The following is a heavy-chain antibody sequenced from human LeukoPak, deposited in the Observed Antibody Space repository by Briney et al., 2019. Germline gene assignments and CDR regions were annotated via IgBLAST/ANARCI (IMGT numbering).Heavy chain of an antibody. CDR2: ISSSSSYI. CDR3: AKGPRTVRFGDRHKGIFDY. J-gene: IGHJ4*02. CDR1: GFTFSSYE. D-gene: IGHD3-10*01. Sequence: GGSLRLSCAASGFTFSSYEMNWVRQAPGKGLEWVSSISSSSSYIYYADSVKGRFTISRDNAKNSLYLQMNSLRVEDTAVYYCAKGPRTVRFGDRHKGIFDYWGQGTLVTVSS. V-gene: IGHV3-21*04.